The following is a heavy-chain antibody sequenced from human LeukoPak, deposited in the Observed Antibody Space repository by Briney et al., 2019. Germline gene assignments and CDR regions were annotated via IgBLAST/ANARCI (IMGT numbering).Heavy chain of an antibody. V-gene: IGHV4-34*01. CDR1: GESFSGYY. CDR3: ARDKGQYGSGTRGFTWFDP. Sequence: ASETLSLTCAVYGESFSGYYWSWIRQPPGKGLEWIGEINHSGSTNYNPSLKSRVIVSSDMSKNQFSLMLNSVTAADTAVYDCARDKGQYGSGTRGFTWFDPWGQGTLVTVSS. J-gene: IGHJ5*02. CDR2: INHSGST. D-gene: IGHD3-10*01.